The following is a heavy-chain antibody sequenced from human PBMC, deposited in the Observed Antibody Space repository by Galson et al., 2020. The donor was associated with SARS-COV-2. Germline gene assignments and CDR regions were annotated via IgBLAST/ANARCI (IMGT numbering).Heavy chain of an antibody. CDR1: GGSISSGGYY. CDR2: IYYSGST. CDR3: GAGEYYYDSSGYLVPYYYYGMDV. Sequence: ETSETLSLTCTVSGGSISSGGYYWSWIRQHPGKGLEWIGYIYYSGSTYYNPYLKSRVTIYVDTTKNQFSLKLSSVTAADTAVYYCGAGEYYYDSSGYLVPYYYYGMDVWGQGTTVTVSS. D-gene: IGHD3-22*01. V-gene: IGHV4-31*03. J-gene: IGHJ6*02.